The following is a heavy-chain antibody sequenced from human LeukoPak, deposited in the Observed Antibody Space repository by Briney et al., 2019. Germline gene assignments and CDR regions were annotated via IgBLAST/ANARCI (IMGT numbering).Heavy chain of an antibody. Sequence: PGGSLRLSCAASGFTFSSYGMHWVRQAPGKGLEWVAVIWYDGSNKYYADSVKGRFTISRDNSKNTLYLQMNSLRAEDTAVYYCARGRSSSYPLWGMDVWGQGTTVTVSS. CDR3: ARGRSSSYPLWGMDV. CDR1: GFTFSSYG. CDR2: IWYDGSNK. J-gene: IGHJ6*02. D-gene: IGHD6-13*01. V-gene: IGHV3-33*01.